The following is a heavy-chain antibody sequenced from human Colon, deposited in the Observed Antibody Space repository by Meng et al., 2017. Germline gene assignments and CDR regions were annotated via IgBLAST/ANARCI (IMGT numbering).Heavy chain of an antibody. CDR2: ITSSSNYI. D-gene: IGHD1-1*01. CDR1: GFTFSPYA. V-gene: IGHV3-21*01. CDR3: ARVGTARPFDY. Sequence: EVQLVESGVGLVKPGESLRVSCEASGFTFSPYAINWVRQAPGEGLEWVASITSSSNYIHYSDSVKGRFTVSRDNARNSSYLQMDSLRAEDTAVYYCARVGTARPFDYWGQGTLVTVSS. J-gene: IGHJ4*02.